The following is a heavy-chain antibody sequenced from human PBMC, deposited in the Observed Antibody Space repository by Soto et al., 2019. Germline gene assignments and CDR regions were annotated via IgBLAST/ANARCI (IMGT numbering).Heavy chain of an antibody. CDR3: AIRHMGLFGELLKGGAWFDP. Sequence: QVQLQESGPGLVKPSGTLSLTCAVSGGSISSSNWWSWVRQPPGKGLEWIGEIYHSGSTNYNPSLKSRVTISVDKSKNQFSLKLSSVTAADTAVYYCAIRHMGLFGELLKGGAWFDPWGQGTLVTVSS. V-gene: IGHV4-4*02. J-gene: IGHJ5*02. D-gene: IGHD3-10*02. CDR1: GGSISSSNW. CDR2: IYHSGST.